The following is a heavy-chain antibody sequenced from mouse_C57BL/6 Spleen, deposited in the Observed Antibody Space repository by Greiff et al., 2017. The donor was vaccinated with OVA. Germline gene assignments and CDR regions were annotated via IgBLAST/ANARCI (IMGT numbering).Heavy chain of an antibody. Sequence: VKLQESGPELVKPGASVKISCKASGYAFSSSWMNWVKQRPGKGLEWIGRIYPGDGDTNYNGKFKGKATLTADKSSSTAYMQLSSLTSEDAAVYFCARGGVTDGHWGQGTTLTVSS. CDR3: ARGGVTDGH. CDR1: GYAFSSSW. J-gene: IGHJ2*01. V-gene: IGHV1-82*01. D-gene: IGHD2-2*01. CDR2: IYPGDGDT.